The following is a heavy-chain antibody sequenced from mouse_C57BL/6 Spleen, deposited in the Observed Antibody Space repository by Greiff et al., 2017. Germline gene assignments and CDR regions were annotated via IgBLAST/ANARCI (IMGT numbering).Heavy chain of an antibody. CDR2: IHPNSGST. CDR3: ARSPYGYDGYFDV. V-gene: IGHV1-64*01. J-gene: IGHJ1*03. Sequence: QVQLQQPGAELVKPGASVKLSCKASGYTFTSYWMHWVKQRPGQGLEWIGMIHPNSGSTNYHEKFKSKATLTVDKSSSTAYMQLSSLTSEDSAVYYCARSPYGYDGYFDVWGTGTTDTVSS. D-gene: IGHD2-2*01. CDR1: GYTFTSYW.